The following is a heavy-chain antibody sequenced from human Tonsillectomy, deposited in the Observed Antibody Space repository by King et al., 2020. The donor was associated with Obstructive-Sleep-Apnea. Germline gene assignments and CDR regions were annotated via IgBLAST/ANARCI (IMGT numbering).Heavy chain of an antibody. CDR3: ARDSASGYYDSSGYYYDY. D-gene: IGHD3-22*01. V-gene: IGHV3-21*01. J-gene: IGHJ4*02. CDR2: IISISMYI. Sequence: VQLVESGGGLVKPGGSLRLSCAASGFTFSSYSMNWVRQAPGKGLDWVSSIISISMYIYYADSVKGRFTISRDNAKNSLYLQMNSLRAEDTAVYYCARDSASGYYDSSGYYYDYWGQGTLVTVSS. CDR1: GFTFSSYS.